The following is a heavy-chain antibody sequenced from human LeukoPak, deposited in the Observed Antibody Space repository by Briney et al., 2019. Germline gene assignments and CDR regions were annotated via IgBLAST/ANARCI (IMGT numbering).Heavy chain of an antibody. CDR1: GHSISNGYY. CDR3: ARLLVIVPAAIYYFDY. V-gene: IGHV4-38-2*02. CDR2: IYHSGST. D-gene: IGHD2-2*01. Sequence: PSETQSLTCTVSGHSISNGYYWGWIRQPPGKGLEWIASIYHSGSTFYNPSLKSRVTISVNTSKNQFSLKLNSVTAADTAVYYCARLLVIVPAAIYYFDYWGQGTLVTVSS. J-gene: IGHJ4*02.